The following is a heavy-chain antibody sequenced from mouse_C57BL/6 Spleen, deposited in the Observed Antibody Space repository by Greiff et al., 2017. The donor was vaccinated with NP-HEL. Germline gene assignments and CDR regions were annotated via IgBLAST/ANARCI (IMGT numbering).Heavy chain of an antibody. CDR2: ISYDGSN. Sequence: EVQLKESGPGLVKPSQSLSLTCSVTGYSITSGYYWNWIRQFPGNKLEWMGYISYDGSNNYNPSLKNRISITRYTSKNQFFLKLNSVTTEDTATYYCARGRRGYYPYWYFDVWGTGTTVTVSS. CDR3: ARGRRGYYPYWYFDV. V-gene: IGHV3-6*01. J-gene: IGHJ1*03. CDR1: GYSITSGYY. D-gene: IGHD1-1*01.